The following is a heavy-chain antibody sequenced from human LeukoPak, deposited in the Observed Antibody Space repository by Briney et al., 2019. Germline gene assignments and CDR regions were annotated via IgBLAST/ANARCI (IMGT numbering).Heavy chain of an antibody. V-gene: IGHV3-20*04. CDR2: INWNGGST. CDR1: GFTFDDYG. J-gene: IGHJ4*02. Sequence: GGSLRLSCAASGFTFDDYGMSWVRQAPGKGLEWVSGINWNGGSTGYADSVKGRFTISRDNAKNSLYLQMNSLRAEDTALYYCARNPYSSGWYWLAYWGQGTLVTVSS. D-gene: IGHD6-19*01. CDR3: ARNPYSSGWYWLAY.